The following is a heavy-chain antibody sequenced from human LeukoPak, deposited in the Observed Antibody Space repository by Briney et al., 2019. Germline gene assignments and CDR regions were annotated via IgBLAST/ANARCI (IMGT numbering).Heavy chain of an antibody. J-gene: IGHJ4*02. CDR1: GYTFTTYY. CDR2: INPSGGST. V-gene: IGHV1-46*01. Sequence: ASVKVSCKASGYTFTTYYMHWVRQAPGQGLEWMGIINPSGGSTSYAQKFQGRVTMTRDTSTSTVYMELSSLRSEDTAVYYCARDAGYYYGSGSYYNFDYWGQGTLVTVSS. CDR3: ARDAGYYYGSGSYYNFDY. D-gene: IGHD3-10*01.